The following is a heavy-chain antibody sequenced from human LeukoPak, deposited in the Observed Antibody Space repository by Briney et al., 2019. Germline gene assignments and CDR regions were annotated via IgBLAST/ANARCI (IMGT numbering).Heavy chain of an antibody. V-gene: IGHV3-53*01. CDR2: IYGGGST. Sequence: GGSLRLSCAASGFTVSSNYMSWVRQAPGKGLEWVSVIYGGGSTYYADSVKGRFTISRDNSKNTLYLQMNSLRAEDTAVYYCARVHYGDYVDYWGQGTLVTVSS. CDR1: GFTVSSNY. CDR3: ARVHYGDYVDY. D-gene: IGHD4-17*01. J-gene: IGHJ4*02.